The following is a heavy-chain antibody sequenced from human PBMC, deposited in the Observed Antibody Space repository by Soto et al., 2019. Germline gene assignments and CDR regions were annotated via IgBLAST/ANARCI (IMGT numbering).Heavy chain of an antibody. V-gene: IGHV3-7*01. Sequence: GGSLRLSCAASGFAFSSYWMSWVRQAPGKGLEWVASIKQDGSERYYVDSVKGRFTISRDNAQKSLYLQMKSLRAEDTAVYYCTRVSNDYGDYGHDFWGQGTLVTVSS. CDR3: TRVSNDYGDYGHDF. J-gene: IGHJ4*02. D-gene: IGHD4-17*01. CDR2: IKQDGSER. CDR1: GFAFSSYW.